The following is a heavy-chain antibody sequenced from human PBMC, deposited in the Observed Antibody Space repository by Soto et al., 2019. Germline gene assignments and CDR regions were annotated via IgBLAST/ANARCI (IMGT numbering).Heavy chain of an antibody. J-gene: IGHJ4*02. CDR3: AKKVNSGSGSQYFDY. V-gene: IGHV3-30-3*02. Sequence: PGGSLRLSCEASGFTFSRYPLHWVRQAPGKGLEWVAVISYDGSEKYPADSVKGRISISRDNSKNTLFLQMNSLRAEDTAIYYCAKKVNSGSGSQYFDYWGQGTLVTVSS. CDR1: GFTFSRYP. CDR2: ISYDGSEK. D-gene: IGHD3-10*01.